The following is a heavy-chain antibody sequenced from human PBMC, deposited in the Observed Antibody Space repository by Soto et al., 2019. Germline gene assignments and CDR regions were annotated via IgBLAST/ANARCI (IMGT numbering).Heavy chain of an antibody. Sequence: QVQLQQWGAGLLKPSETLSLTCAVYGGSFSGYQWSWIRQTPGKGLEWIGGINDSGDINYNPSLKSRVTMSVDSPKKQISLRLSSVTAADTAVYYCARGLILWFGELSRRGGYYYYMDVWGKGTTVTVSS. V-gene: IGHV4-34*01. CDR3: ARGLILWFGELSRRGGYYYYMDV. J-gene: IGHJ6*03. D-gene: IGHD3-10*01. CDR2: INDSGDI. CDR1: GGSFSGYQ.